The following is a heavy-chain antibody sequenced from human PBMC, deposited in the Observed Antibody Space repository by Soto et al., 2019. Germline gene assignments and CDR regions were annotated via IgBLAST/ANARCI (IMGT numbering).Heavy chain of an antibody. V-gene: IGHV3-23*01. CDR1: GFTFSNYA. CDR2: ISGSGGST. CDR3: TKNARQGVVAGANWFDP. J-gene: IGHJ5*02. Sequence: EVQLLESGGGLVEPGGSLILSCAASGFTFSNYAMNWFRQAPGKGLEWVSAISGSGGSTYYADSVKGRFTISRDNTKNTLYVQMCSVGAEDTAVYCCTKNARQGVVAGANWFDPWGQGTLVTVSS. D-gene: IGHD6-19*01.